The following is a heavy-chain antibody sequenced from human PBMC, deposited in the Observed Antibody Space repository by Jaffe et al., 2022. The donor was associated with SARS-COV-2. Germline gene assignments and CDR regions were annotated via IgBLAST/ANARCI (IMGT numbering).Heavy chain of an antibody. J-gene: IGHJ6*02. D-gene: IGHD3-3*01. Sequence: QVQLVQSGAEVKKPGASVKVSCKASGYTFSSYGISWVRQAPGQGLEWMGWISAKNGNTKYAQKFQGRLTMTTDTSTSTAYMELRSLRSDDTAVYYCARDRGQITIFGVVTKQTGYYYGMDVWGQGSTVTVSS. CDR3: ARDRGQITIFGVVTKQTGYYYGMDV. CDR2: ISAKNGNT. CDR1: GYTFSSYG. V-gene: IGHV1-18*01.